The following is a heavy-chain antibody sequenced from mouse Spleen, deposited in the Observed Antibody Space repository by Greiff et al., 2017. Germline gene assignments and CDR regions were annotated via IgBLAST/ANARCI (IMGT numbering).Heavy chain of an antibody. CDR3: ARCPITTVAPFDY. J-gene: IGHJ2*01. CDR2: IDPSDSYT. CDR1: GYTFTSYW. D-gene: IGHD1-1*01. V-gene: IGHV1-69*01. Sequence: QVQLKQPGAELVMPGASVKLSCKASGYTFTSYWMHWVKQRPGQGLEWIGEIDPSDSYTNYNQKFKGKATLTVDKSSSTAYMQLSSLTSEDSAVYYCARCPITTVAPFDYWGQGTTLTVSS.